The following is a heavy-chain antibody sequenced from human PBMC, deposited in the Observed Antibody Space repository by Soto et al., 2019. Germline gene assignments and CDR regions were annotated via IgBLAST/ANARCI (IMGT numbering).Heavy chain of an antibody. CDR2: VYYRGST. D-gene: IGHD3-9*01. V-gene: IGHV4-59*01. CDR1: GGSISNSY. J-gene: IGHJ5*02. CDR3: VRDYLLTGFDP. Sequence: NPSDTPSLTCTVSGGSISNSYWTWVRQPPGKGLEWIGYVYYRGSTNYNPSLESRVTISIDASKNHFSLKMKSVTAADTAVYYCVRDYLLTGFDPWGQGALVTVSS.